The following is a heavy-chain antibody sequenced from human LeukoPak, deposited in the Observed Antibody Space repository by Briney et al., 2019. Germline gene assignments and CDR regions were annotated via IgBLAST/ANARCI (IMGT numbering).Heavy chain of an antibody. CDR1: GYTFTSYG. V-gene: IGHV1-18*01. CDR3: AREATSSSLDDAFDI. J-gene: IGHJ3*02. Sequence: ASVKVSCKASGYTFTSYGISWVRQAPGQGLEWMGWISAYNGNTNYAQKLQGRVTMTTDTSTSTAYMELRNLRSDDTAVYYCAREATSSSLDDAFDIWGQGTMVNVSS. CDR2: ISAYNGNT. D-gene: IGHD6-13*01.